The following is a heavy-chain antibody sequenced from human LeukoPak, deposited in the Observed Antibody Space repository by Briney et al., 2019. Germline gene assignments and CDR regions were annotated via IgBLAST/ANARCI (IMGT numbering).Heavy chain of an antibody. CDR1: GFTFSSYW. V-gene: IGHV3-7*01. CDR3: ARDALYYYDSSGYEFDY. Sequence: GGSLRLSCAASGFTFSSYWMSWVRQAPGKGLEWVANIKQDGSEKYYVDSVKGRFTISRDNAKNSLYLQMNSLRAEDTAVYYCARDALYYYDSSGYEFDYWGQGTLVTVSS. CDR2: IKQDGSEK. D-gene: IGHD3-22*01. J-gene: IGHJ4*02.